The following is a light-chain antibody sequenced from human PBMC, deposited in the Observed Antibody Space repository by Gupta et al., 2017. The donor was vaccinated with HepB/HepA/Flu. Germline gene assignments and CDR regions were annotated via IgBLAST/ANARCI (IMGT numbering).Light chain of an antibody. V-gene: IGKV1-39*01. CDR2: AAS. J-gene: IGKJ1*01. CDR1: QSISSY. CDR3: QQSYTTPWT. Sequence: VGDRVTITCRASQSISSYLNWYQQKPGKAPKLLIYAASSLQSGVPSRFSGSGSGTDFTLTISSLQPEDFATYYCQQSYTTPWTFVQGTKVEIK.